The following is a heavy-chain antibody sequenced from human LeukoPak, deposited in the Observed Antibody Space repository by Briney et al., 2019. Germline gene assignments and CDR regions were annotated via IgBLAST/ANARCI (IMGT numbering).Heavy chain of an antibody. Sequence: GGSLRLSCAASGFTFSAYAMHWVRQVPGKGREWVGFISYDGSSNYYPASVKGRFAMSRDNSKSTLYLQMNSLRVEDTAVYYCARDHGATGWSPLDHWGQGILVIVSS. CDR1: GFTFSAYA. J-gene: IGHJ4*02. CDR3: ARDHGATGWSPLDH. D-gene: IGHD6-19*01. V-gene: IGHV3-30*09. CDR2: ISYDGSSN.